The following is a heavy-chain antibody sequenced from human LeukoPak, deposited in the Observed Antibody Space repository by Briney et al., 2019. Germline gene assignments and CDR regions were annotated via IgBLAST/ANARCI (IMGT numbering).Heavy chain of an antibody. D-gene: IGHD1-26*01. Sequence: GGSLRLSCAASGFTFSTYSMNWVRQAPGKGLEWVSYISSGSSTVNYADSVKGRLTVSRDNAKNSLYLHMKRVRAEDTAVYYCATDRSYSLDYWGQGTLVTV. J-gene: IGHJ4*02. CDR1: GFTFSTYS. V-gene: IGHV3-48*01. CDR2: ISSGSSTV. CDR3: ATDRSYSLDY.